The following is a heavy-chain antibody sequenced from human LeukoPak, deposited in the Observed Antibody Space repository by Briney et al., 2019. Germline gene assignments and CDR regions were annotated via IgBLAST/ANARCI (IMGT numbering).Heavy chain of an antibody. CDR1: GYTFTGYY. CDR3: ARGDSSSWYYFDY. D-gene: IGHD6-13*01. Sequence: ASVKVSCKASGYTFTGYYMHWVRQAPGQGLEWMGRINPNSGGTNYAQKFQGRVTMTRDTSISTAYMELSRLRSDDTAVYYCARGDSSSWYYFDYWGQGTLVTVSS. V-gene: IGHV1-2*06. CDR2: INPNSGGT. J-gene: IGHJ4*02.